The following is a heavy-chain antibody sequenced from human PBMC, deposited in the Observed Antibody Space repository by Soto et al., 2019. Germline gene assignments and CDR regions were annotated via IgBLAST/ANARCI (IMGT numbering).Heavy chain of an antibody. J-gene: IGHJ5*02. D-gene: IGHD2-8*01. CDR2: IYYTGST. Sequence: PSETLSLTCTVSGDSVSSGSYYWSWIRQPPGKGLDWIGNIYYTGSTNYNPSFKSRVTISVDVSQNQFSLRLRSLTAADTAVYYCARGHIELRANWLDPWGQGTLVTVYS. CDR3: ARGHIELRANWLDP. V-gene: IGHV4-61*01. CDR1: GDSVSSGSYY.